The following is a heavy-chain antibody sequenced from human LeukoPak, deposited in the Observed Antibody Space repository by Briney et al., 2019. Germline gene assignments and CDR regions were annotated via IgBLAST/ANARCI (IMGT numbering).Heavy chain of an antibody. Sequence: GGSLRLSCAASGFTFSSYWMSWVRQAPGKGLEWVANIKQDGSEKYYVDSVKGRFTISRDNAKNSLYLQMNSLRAEDTAVYYCARDSGSYLVGAFDIWGQGTMVTVSS. CDR3: ARDSGSYLVGAFDI. CDR1: GFTFSSYW. CDR2: IKQDGSEK. D-gene: IGHD1-26*01. V-gene: IGHV3-7*01. J-gene: IGHJ3*02.